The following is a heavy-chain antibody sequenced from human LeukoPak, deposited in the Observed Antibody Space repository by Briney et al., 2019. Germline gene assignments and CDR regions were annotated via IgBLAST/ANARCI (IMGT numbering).Heavy chain of an antibody. Sequence: PSETLSLTCTVSGGSISSSSYYWGWIRQPPGKGLEWIGSIYYSGSTYYNPSLKSRVTISVDTSKNQFSLKLSSVTAADTAVYYCARGLRSSSWHIAAYFDYWGQGTLVTVSS. CDR1: GGSISSSSYY. V-gene: IGHV4-39*01. CDR3: ARGLRSSSWHIAAYFDY. CDR2: IYYSGST. J-gene: IGHJ4*02. D-gene: IGHD6-13*01.